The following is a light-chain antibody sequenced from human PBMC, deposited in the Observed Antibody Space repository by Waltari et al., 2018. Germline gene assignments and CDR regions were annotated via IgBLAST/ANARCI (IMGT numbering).Light chain of an antibody. Sequence: QSVLTQPPSASGTPGQRVTISCSGSSSNIGGNTVNWYQQVPGTAPKLLIYNNRRRPSGVPDRFSGSKSGTSASLAINGLQSEDEADYYCATWDDSLNGWVFGGGTKLTVL. CDR2: NNR. V-gene: IGLV1-44*01. CDR1: SSNIGGNT. J-gene: IGLJ3*02. CDR3: ATWDDSLNGWV.